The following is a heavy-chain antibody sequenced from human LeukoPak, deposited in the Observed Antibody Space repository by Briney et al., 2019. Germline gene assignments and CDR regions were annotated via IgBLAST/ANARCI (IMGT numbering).Heavy chain of an antibody. V-gene: IGHV1-18*01. D-gene: IGHD4-11*01. J-gene: IGHJ6*03. CDR3: ARNDYNPHYYYMDV. CDR1: GYTFTSYG. CDR2: ISAYNGNT. Sequence: ASVKVSCKASGYTFTSYGISWVRQAPGQGLEWMGWISAYNGNTNYAQKLQGRVTMTTDTSTSTAYMELRSLRSDDTAVYYCARNDYNPHYYYMDVWGKGTTVTVSS.